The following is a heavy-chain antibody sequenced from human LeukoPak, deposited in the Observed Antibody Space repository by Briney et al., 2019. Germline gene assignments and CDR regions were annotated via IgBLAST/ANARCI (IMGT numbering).Heavy chain of an antibody. V-gene: IGHV4-59*01. CDR3: ARTSRYTYASDY. J-gene: IGHJ4*02. CDR1: GDSISSYY. Sequence: SETLSLTCTVSGDSISSYYWSWIRQPPGKGLEWIGYIYYSGSTNYNPSLKSRATISVDTSKNQFSLKLSSVTAADTAVYYCARTSRYTYASDYWGQGTLVTVSS. D-gene: IGHD5-18*01. CDR2: IYYSGST.